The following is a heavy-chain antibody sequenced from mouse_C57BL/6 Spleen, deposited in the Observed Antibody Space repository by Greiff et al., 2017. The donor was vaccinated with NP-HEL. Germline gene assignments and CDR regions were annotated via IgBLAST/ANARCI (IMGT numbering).Heavy chain of an antibody. CDR2: IHPNSGST. CDR1: GYTFTSYW. D-gene: IGHD4-1*01. V-gene: IGHV1-64*01. Sequence: QVQLKQPGAELVKPGASVKLSCKASGYTFTSYWMHWVKQRPGQGLEWIGMIHPNSGSTNYNEKFKSKATLTVDKSSSTAYMQLSSLTSEDSAVYYCARGLWDDRGYFDYWGQGTTLTVSS. CDR3: ARGLWDDRGYFDY. J-gene: IGHJ2*01.